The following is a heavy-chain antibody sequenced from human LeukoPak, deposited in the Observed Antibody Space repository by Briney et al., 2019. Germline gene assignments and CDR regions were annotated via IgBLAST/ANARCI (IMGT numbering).Heavy chain of an antibody. CDR3: AKSIGYDDYGGSYGMDV. J-gene: IGHJ6*02. CDR1: GFTFDDYG. D-gene: IGHD4-17*01. Sequence: GSLRLSFAASGFTFDDYGMSWVRQAPGKGLEWVSGINWNGGSTGYADSVKGRFTVSRDNAKNSLYLQMNSLRAEDTAVYYCAKSIGYDDYGGSYGMDVWGHGTTVTVSS. V-gene: IGHV3-20*03. CDR2: INWNGGST.